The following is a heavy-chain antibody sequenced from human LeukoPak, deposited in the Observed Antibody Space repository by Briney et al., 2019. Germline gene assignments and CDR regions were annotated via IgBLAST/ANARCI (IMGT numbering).Heavy chain of an antibody. CDR2: IYYSGST. V-gene: IGHV4-59*01. J-gene: IGHJ4*02. CDR3: ARVSPRGGDPYDY. D-gene: IGHD3-10*01. CDR1: GGSISSYY. Sequence: PSETLSLTCTVSGGSISSYYWSWLRQPPGKGLEWIGYIYYSGSTNYNPSLKSRVTISVDTSKNQFSLKLSSVTAAGTAVYYCARVSPRGGDPYDYWGQGTLVTVSS.